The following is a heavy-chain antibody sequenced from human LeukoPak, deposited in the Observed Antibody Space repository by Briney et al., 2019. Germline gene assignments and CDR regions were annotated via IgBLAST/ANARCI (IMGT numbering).Heavy chain of an antibody. J-gene: IGHJ4*02. Sequence: ASVKVSCKASGYTFTSYGISWVRQAPGQGLEWMGWISAYNGNTNYAQKLQGRVTMTTDTSTSTAYMELRSLRSDDTAVYYCATVGGLDILTGYPRDYWGQGTLVTVSS. D-gene: IGHD3-9*01. CDR3: ATVGGLDILTGYPRDY. CDR1: GYTFTSYG. V-gene: IGHV1-18*01. CDR2: ISAYNGNT.